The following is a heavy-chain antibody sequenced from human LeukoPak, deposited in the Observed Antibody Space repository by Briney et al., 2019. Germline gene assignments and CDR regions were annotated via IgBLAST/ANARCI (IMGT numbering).Heavy chain of an antibody. Sequence: GRSPRLSCAASGFTLSSYGMHWVRQAPGKGLEWVAVISYDGSNKYYADSVKGRFTISRDNSKNTLYLQMNSLRAEDTAVYYCARGRNVLRYFDWLLKTNGSQHSWFDPWGQGTLVTVSS. D-gene: IGHD3-9*01. V-gene: IGHV3-30*03. J-gene: IGHJ5*02. CDR1: GFTLSSYG. CDR3: ARGRNVLRYFDWLLKTNGSQHSWFDP. CDR2: ISYDGSNK.